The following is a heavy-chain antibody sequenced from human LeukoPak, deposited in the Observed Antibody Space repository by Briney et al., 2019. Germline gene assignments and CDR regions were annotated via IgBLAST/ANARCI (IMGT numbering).Heavy chain of an antibody. V-gene: IGHV3-30-3*01. J-gene: IGHJ4*02. CDR1: GFTFTGYS. CDR2: ISFDGSNK. D-gene: IGHD2-2*02. Sequence: PGGSLRLSCAASGFTFTGYSMHWVRQAPGKGLEWVAVISFDGSNKYYADSVKGRFTISRDNSKNTLYLQMNSLRAEDTAVYYCAKGCDTRCYRFTHWGQGTLVTVSS. CDR3: AKGCDTRCYRFTH.